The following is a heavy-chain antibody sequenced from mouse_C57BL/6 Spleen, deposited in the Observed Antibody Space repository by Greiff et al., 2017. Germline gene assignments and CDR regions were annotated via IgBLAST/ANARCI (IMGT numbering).Heavy chain of an antibody. Sequence: QVQLQQPGAELVRPGSSVKLSCKASGYTLTSYWMHWVKQRPIQGLEWIGNIDPSDSETHYNQKFKDKATLTVDKSSSTAYMQLSSLTSEDSAVYYCARHYYYGSWYFDVWGTGTTVTVSS. CDR1: GYTLTSYW. CDR3: ARHYYYGSWYFDV. V-gene: IGHV1-52*01. J-gene: IGHJ1*03. D-gene: IGHD1-1*01. CDR2: IDPSDSET.